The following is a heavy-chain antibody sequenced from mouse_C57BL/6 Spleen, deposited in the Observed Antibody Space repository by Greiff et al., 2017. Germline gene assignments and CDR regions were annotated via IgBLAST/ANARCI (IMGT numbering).Heavy chain of an antibody. V-gene: IGHV14-2*01. CDR2: IDPEDGET. CDR1: GFNIKDYY. J-gene: IGHJ4*01. CDR3: ARDHDYDAVYAMDY. D-gene: IGHD2-4*01. Sequence: EVMLVESGAELVKPGASVKLSCTASGFNIKDYYMHWVKQRTEQGLEWIGRIDPEDGETKYAPKFQGKATITADTSSNTAYLQLSSLTSEDTAVYYCARDHDYDAVYAMDYWGQGTSVTVSS.